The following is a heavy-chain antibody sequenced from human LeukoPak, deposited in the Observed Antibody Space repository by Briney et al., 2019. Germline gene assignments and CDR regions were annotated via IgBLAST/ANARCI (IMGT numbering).Heavy chain of an antibody. CDR2: ISGSGGST. CDR1: GFTFSSYA. Sequence: GGSLRLSCAASGFTFSSYAMSWVRQAPGKGLEWVSAISGSGGSTYYADSVKGRFTISRDNSKNTLYLQMNSLRAEDTAVYHCAKDHYYYDSSGYHTFDYWGQGTLVTVSS. CDR3: AKDHYYYDSSGYHTFDY. V-gene: IGHV3-23*01. J-gene: IGHJ4*02. D-gene: IGHD3-22*01.